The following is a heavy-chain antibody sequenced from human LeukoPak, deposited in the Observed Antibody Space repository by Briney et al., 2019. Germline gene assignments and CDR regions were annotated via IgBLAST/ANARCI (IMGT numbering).Heavy chain of an antibody. CDR2: IYYSGRT. CDR1: GGSISSYY. V-gene: IGHV4-59*01. Sequence: PSETLSLTCTVSGGSISSYYWSWIRQPPGKGLEWIGYIYYSGRTNYNPSLKSRVTISVDTSKNQFSLKLSSVTAADTAVYYCARDRYYDSSGYYYPHYFDYWGQGTLVTVSS. CDR3: ARDRYYDSSGYYYPHYFDY. J-gene: IGHJ4*02. D-gene: IGHD3-22*01.